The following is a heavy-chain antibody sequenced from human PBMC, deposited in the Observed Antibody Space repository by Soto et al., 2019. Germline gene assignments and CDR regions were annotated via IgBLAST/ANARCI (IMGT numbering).Heavy chain of an antibody. CDR2: ISSSSSYI. D-gene: IGHD3-10*01. V-gene: IGHV3-21*01. Sequence: GGSLRLSCAASGFTFSSYSMKWVRQAPGKGLEWVSSISSSSSYIYYADSVKGRFTISRDNAKNSLYLQMNSLRAEDTAVYYCARWYYYGSGSSTDFDYWGQGTLVTVSS. J-gene: IGHJ4*02. CDR3: ARWYYYGSGSSTDFDY. CDR1: GFTFSSYS.